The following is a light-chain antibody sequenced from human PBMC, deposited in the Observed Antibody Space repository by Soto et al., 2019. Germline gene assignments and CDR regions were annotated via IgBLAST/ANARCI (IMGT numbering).Light chain of an antibody. J-gene: IGKJ4*01. Sequence: VLTQSPGTLSLYKGERATLSCRASQSITNNYLAWYQQKPGRAHRLLIYGASSRATGIPDRFSGSGSGTDFTLTISRLEPEDFAMYYCQQYGYLVTFGGGSNVDIK. CDR3: QQYGYLVT. CDR2: GAS. CDR1: QSITNNY. V-gene: IGKV3-20*01.